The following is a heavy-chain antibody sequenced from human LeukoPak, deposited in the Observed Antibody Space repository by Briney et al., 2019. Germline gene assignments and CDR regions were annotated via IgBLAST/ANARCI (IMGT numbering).Heavy chain of an antibody. CDR3: ARDRRYCSGGSCYFDYFFDY. J-gene: IGHJ4*02. V-gene: IGHV3-30*04. Sequence: PGGSLRLSCAASGXTFNSYALHWVRQAPGKGLEWVGVISYDGSINFYSASVKGRFTISRDNSKNTLYLQMNSLRADDTALYFCARDRRYCSGGSCYFDYFFDYWGQGTLVTVSS. D-gene: IGHD2-15*01. CDR1: GXTFNSYA. CDR2: ISYDGSIN.